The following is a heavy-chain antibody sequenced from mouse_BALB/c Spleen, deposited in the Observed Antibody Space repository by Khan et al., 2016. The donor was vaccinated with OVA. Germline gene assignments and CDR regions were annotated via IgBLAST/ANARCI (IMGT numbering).Heavy chain of an antibody. Sequence: EVQLQQSGPELVKPGASVKMSCKASGYTFTSYVMHWVKQKPRQGLEWIGYISPNSDGSKYNEKFRGKATLTSDKSSSTAYMELSSLTSADSAVYYCLRSLFYYGSAYEGFAYWGQGTLVTVSA. CDR3: LRSLFYYGSAYEGFAY. V-gene: IGHV1S136*01. CDR2: ISPNSDGS. D-gene: IGHD1-1*01. CDR1: GYTFTSYV. J-gene: IGHJ3*01.